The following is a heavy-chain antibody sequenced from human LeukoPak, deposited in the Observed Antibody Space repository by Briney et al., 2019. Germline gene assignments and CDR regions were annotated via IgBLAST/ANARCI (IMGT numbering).Heavy chain of an antibody. J-gene: IGHJ4*02. CDR3: AKRGPWSPQSGKYYFDY. CDR2: ISGSAATT. D-gene: IGHD3-10*01. Sequence: GGSLRLSCAASGFTFSSYAMSWVRQAPGKGLEWVSAISGSAATTFYADSVKGRFTISRDNSKNTLYLQMNSLRAEDTAVYYCAKRGPWSPQSGKYYFDYWGQGTLVTVSS. V-gene: IGHV3-23*01. CDR1: GFTFSSYA.